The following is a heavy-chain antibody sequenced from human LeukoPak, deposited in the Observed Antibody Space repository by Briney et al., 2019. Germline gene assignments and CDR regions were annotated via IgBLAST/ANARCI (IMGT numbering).Heavy chain of an antibody. CDR1: GGSISSYY. Sequence: SETLSLTCTVSGGSISSYYWSWIRQPPGKGLEWIGYIYYGGSTNYNPSLKSRVTISVDTSKNQFSLKLSSVTAADTAVYYCARGLRGYSYNDAFDIWGQGTMVTVSS. J-gene: IGHJ3*02. D-gene: IGHD5-18*01. CDR3: ARGLRGYSYNDAFDI. CDR2: IYYGGST. V-gene: IGHV4-59*01.